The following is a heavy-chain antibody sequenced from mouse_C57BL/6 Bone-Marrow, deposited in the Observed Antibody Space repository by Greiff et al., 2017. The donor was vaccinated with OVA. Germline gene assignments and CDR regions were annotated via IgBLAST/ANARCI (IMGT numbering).Heavy chain of an antibody. CDR2: LDPSDSYT. D-gene: IGHD2-4*01. V-gene: IGHV1-69*01. CDR1: GYTFTSYW. CDR3: ARDDYDKGTWFAY. J-gene: IGHJ3*01. Sequence: QVQLQQPGAELVMPGASVKLSCKASGYTFTSYWMHWVKQRPGQGLEWLGELDPSDSYTNYNQQFKGKSTLTVDKSSSTAYMQLSSLTSEDSAVYYCARDDYDKGTWFAYCGQGTLVTVSA.